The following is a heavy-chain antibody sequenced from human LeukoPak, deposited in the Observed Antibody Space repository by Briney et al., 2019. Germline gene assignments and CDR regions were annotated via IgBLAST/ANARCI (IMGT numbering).Heavy chain of an antibody. CDR3: ARAGGYYYDSSGPFDY. J-gene: IGHJ4*02. D-gene: IGHD3-22*01. CDR1: GFTVSSNY. Sequence: GGSLRLSCAASGFTVSSNYMSWVRQAPGKGLEWVSVIYSGGSTYYADSVKGRFIISRDNSKNTLYLQMNSLRAEDTAVYYCARAGGYYYDSSGPFDYWGQGTLVTVSS. V-gene: IGHV3-66*01. CDR2: IYSGGST.